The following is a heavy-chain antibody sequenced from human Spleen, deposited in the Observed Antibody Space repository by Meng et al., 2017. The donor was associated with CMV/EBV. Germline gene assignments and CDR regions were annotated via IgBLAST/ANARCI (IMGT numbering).Heavy chain of an antibody. V-gene: IGHV3-30*02. CDR2: VRYAGNDK. Sequence: GESLKISCAASGFTFSSYAMHWVRQAPGKGLEWVAYVRYAGNDKYYADSVKGRFTISRDNSKNTLYLQTNNLRAEDTAVYYCAKMKGLGLVAVGYGMDVWGQGTTVTVSS. CDR1: GFTFSSYA. CDR3: AKMKGLGLVAVGYGMDV. J-gene: IGHJ6*02. D-gene: IGHD3/OR15-3a*01.